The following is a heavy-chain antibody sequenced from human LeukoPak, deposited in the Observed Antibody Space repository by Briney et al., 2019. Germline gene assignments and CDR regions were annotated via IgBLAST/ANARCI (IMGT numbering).Heavy chain of an antibody. V-gene: IGHV5-51*01. D-gene: IGHD2-2*01. J-gene: IGHJ3*02. CDR2: IYPGDFDT. CDR3: ARSPSSTSWYLDI. Sequence: GESLKISCKGSGYSFTTYWIAWARQMPGKGLEWMGIIYPGDFDTRYSPSFQGQVTISADKAISTAYLQWSSLRASDTAMYYCARSPSSTSWYLDIWGQGTMVTVSS. CDR1: GYSFTTYW.